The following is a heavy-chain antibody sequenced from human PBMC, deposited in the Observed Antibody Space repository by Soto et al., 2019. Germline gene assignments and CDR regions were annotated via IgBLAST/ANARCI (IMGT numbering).Heavy chain of an antibody. V-gene: IGHV1-69*13. J-gene: IGHJ5*02. CDR1: GGTFSSYA. Sequence: SVKVSCKASGGTFSSYAISWVRQAPGQGLEWMGGIIPIFGTANYAQKFQGRVTITADESTSTAYMELSSLRSEDTAVYYCVRDYLFTVTTTTKNGFGPWGQGTLVTVSS. D-gene: IGHD4-17*01. CDR2: IIPIFGTA. CDR3: VRDYLFTVTTTTKNGFGP.